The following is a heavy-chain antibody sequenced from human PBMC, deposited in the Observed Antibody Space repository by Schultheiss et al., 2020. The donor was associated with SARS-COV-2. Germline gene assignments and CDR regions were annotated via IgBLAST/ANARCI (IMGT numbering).Heavy chain of an antibody. V-gene: IGHV4-59*01. CDR2: IYYSGST. CDR1: GGSFSGYY. Sequence: SETLSLTCAVYGGSFSGYYWSWIRQPPGKGLEWIGYIYYSGSTNYNPSLKSRVTISVDTSKNQFSLKLSSVTAADTAVYYCARGQTAGAKFDYWGQGTLVTVSS. D-gene: IGHD6-13*01. J-gene: IGHJ4*02. CDR3: ARGQTAGAKFDY.